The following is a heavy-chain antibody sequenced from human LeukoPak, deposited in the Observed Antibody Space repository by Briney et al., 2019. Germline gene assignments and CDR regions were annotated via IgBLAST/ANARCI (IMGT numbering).Heavy chain of an antibody. Sequence: SETLSLTCAVYGGSFSGYYWSWIRQPPGKGLEWIGEINHSGSANYNPSLKSRVTISVDTSKNQFSLKLSSVTAADTAVYYCARGRGYHIVVVPAAIHYFGYWGQGTLVTVSS. V-gene: IGHV4-34*01. D-gene: IGHD2-2*01. CDR3: ARGRGYHIVVVPAAIHYFGY. J-gene: IGHJ4*02. CDR1: GGSFSGYY. CDR2: INHSGSA.